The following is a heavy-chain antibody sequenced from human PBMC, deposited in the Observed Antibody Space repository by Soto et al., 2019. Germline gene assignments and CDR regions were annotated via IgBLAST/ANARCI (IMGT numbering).Heavy chain of an antibody. CDR1: GGSISSSSYY. Sequence: SETLSLTCTVSGGSISSSSYYWGWIRQPPGKGLEWIGYIYYSGSTNYNPSLKSRVTISVDTSKNQFSLKLSSVTAADTAVYYCARSALLDYYDSSGYYYYYGMDVWGQGTPVTVSS. CDR3: ARSALLDYYDSSGYYYYYGMDV. D-gene: IGHD3-22*01. CDR2: IYYSGST. V-gene: IGHV4-61*05. J-gene: IGHJ6*02.